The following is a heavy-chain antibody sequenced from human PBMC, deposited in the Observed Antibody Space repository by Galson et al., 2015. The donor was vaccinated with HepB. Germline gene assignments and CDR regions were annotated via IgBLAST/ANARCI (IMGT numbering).Heavy chain of an antibody. V-gene: IGHV5-51*01. J-gene: IGHJ4*02. CDR3: ARRSGRSGPDDY. CDR2: IYAGDSDT. CDR1: GYSFTRYW. D-gene: IGHD3-3*01. Sequence: QSGAEVKKPGESLKISCKGSGYSFTRYWIGWVRQMPGKGLDWMGIIYAGDSDTIYSPSFQGQVTMSVDKSIDTAYLQWRSLKASDTGMFYCARRSGRSGPDDYWGQGTLVIVSS.